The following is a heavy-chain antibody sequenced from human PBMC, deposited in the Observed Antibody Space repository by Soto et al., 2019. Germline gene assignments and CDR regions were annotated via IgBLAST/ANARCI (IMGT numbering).Heavy chain of an antibody. CDR3: VAPNPFDY. J-gene: IGHJ4*02. V-gene: IGHV3-23*01. D-gene: IGHD7-27*01. Sequence: PGGSLRLSCAVSGFPLRGYVMSRLRQAPGKGLEWVTGISGSNYNTYYADSVKGRFTISRDHFKITLYLQIDSLRAEDTGVYFCVAPNPFDYWGQGTQVTVSS. CDR2: ISGSNYNT. CDR1: GFPLRGYV.